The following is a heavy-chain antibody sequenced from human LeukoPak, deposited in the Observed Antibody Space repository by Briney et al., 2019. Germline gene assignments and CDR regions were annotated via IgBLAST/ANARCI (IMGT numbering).Heavy chain of an antibody. CDR2: IDKDGREK. D-gene: IGHD3-10*01. J-gene: IGHJ4*02. V-gene: IGHV3-7*01. Sequence: GGSLRLSCRVSGFSFSKYWMRGVRQAPGKGLEWVASIDKDGREKRYVDSAEGRFTISRDNAKNSVYLQMTSLGAEDTAVYYCATYTQNFGAPGTDYWGQGTLVTVSS. CDR1: GFSFSKYW. CDR3: ATYTQNFGAPGTDY.